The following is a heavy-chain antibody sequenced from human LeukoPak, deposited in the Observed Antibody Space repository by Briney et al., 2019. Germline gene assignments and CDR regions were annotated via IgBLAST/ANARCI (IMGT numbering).Heavy chain of an antibody. V-gene: IGHV1-2*02. CDR1: GYTFTGYY. CDR3: ARGSRPVYNLLTGKRYFDY. D-gene: IGHD3-9*01. J-gene: IGHJ4*02. CDR2: INSNGGGT. Sequence: ASVKVSCKASGYTFTGYYMHWVRQAPGQGLEWIGWINSNGGGTNYALQFQGRVTISRDTSISTVYMELSRLTSDDTAVYYCARGSRPVYNLLTGKRYFDYWGQGTLLTVSS.